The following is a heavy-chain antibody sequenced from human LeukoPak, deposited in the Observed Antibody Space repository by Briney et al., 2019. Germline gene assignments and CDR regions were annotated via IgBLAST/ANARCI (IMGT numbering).Heavy chain of an antibody. CDR2: ISYSGTT. D-gene: IGHD3-10*01. CDR1: GGSISSSY. Sequence: PSETLSLTCTVSGGSISSSYWNWVRQPPGKGLEWIGRISYSGTTNYNPSLKSRVTISSDTSKNQFPLKLTSVTAADTAVYYCARREVEMRASASGNWLGPWGQGTLVTVSS. J-gene: IGHJ5*02. V-gene: IGHV4-59*08. CDR3: ARREVEMRASASGNWLGP.